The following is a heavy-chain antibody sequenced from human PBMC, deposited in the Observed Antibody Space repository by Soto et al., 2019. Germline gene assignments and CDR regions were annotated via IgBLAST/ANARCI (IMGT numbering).Heavy chain of an antibody. Sequence: PGGSLRLSCAASGFTFSNYAMSWVRQAPGKGLEWVSSISGSGGRTYYADSVKGRFTISRDNSKNTLYLQMNSLRDEDTAVYYCAKDPGIAVEGTHYYKGIDVWGQGTTVTVSS. J-gene: IGHJ6*02. D-gene: IGHD6-19*01. CDR2: ISGSGGRT. CDR1: GFTFSNYA. CDR3: AKDPGIAVEGTHYYKGIDV. V-gene: IGHV3-23*01.